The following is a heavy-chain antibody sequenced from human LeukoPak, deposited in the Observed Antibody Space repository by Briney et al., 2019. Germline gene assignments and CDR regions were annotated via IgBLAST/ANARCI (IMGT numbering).Heavy chain of an antibody. CDR3: AKDEGIRCLNGDCPFDH. J-gene: IGHJ4*02. Sequence: GGSLRLSCAVSGFALRNYGTHWVRQAPGKGLEWVAYIRHDENDKYHVEGRFTISRDNSKNTLFLQMNSLRPEDTAVYYCAKDEGIRCLNGDCPFDHWGQGILVTVSP. CDR2: IRHDENDK. CDR1: GFALRNYG. D-gene: IGHD2-21*01. V-gene: IGHV3-30*02.